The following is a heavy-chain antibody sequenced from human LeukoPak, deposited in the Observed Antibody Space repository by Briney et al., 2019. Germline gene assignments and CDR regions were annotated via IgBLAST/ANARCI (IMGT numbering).Heavy chain of an antibody. CDR2: IIPILGIA. CDR1: GGTFSSYA. CDR3: ARSGSGSYPWYFDL. V-gene: IGHV1-69*04. J-gene: IGHJ2*01. Sequence: SVKVSCKASGGTFSSYAISWVRQAPGQGLEWMGRIIPILGIANYAQKFQGRVTITADKSTSTAYMELSSLRSEDTAVYYCARSGSGSYPWYFDLWGRGTLVTVSS. D-gene: IGHD3-10*01.